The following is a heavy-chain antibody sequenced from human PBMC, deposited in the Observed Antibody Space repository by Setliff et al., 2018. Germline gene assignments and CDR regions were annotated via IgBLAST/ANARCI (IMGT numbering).Heavy chain of an antibody. Sequence: SETLSLTCTVSGGSISSYYWSWIRQPPGKGLEWVGDINHSGSTNYNPSLKSRFTISIDTSKNQFSLRVSSVTAADTAVYYCARSFSRREKFLLDYWGQGALVTVSS. CDR3: ARSFSRREKFLLDY. CDR1: GGSISSYY. CDR2: INHSGST. J-gene: IGHJ4*02. V-gene: IGHV4-59*12.